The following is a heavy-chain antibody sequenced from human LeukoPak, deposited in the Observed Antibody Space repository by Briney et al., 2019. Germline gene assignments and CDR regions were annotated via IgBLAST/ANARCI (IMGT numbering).Heavy chain of an antibody. Sequence: GGSLRLSCAASGFTFSTYNMNWVRQAPGKGLEWVSSINNSSSYIYYADSVKGRFTISRDNAKNSLYLQMNSLRAEDTAVYYCARLREILVFGVVTKSTSYFDYWGQGTLVTVSS. D-gene: IGHD3-3*01. V-gene: IGHV3-21*06. CDR2: INNSSSYI. CDR1: GFTFSTYN. CDR3: ARLREILVFGVVTKSTSYFDY. J-gene: IGHJ4*02.